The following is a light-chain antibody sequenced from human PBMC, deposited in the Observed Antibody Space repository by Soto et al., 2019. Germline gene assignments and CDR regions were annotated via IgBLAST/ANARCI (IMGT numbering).Light chain of an antibody. V-gene: IGLV2-23*01. CDR2: EGS. CDR3: CSYAGSSTFL. Sequence: QSVLTQPASVSGSPGQSITISCTGTSSDVGSHNLVSWYQQHPGKAPKLIIYEGSKRPSGVSNRFSGSKSGNTASLTISGLQAEDEADYYCCSYAGSSTFLFGTGTKVTV. CDR1: SSDVGSHNL. J-gene: IGLJ1*01.